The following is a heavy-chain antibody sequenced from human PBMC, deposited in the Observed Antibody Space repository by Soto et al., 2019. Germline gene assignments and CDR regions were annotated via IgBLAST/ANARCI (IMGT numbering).Heavy chain of an antibody. CDR3: ATHWNDGVFDYYYYMDV. CDR2: FDPEDGET. J-gene: IGHJ6*03. D-gene: IGHD1-1*01. CDR1: GYTLTELS. V-gene: IGHV1-24*01. Sequence: GASVKVSCKVSGYTLTELSMHWVRQAPGKGLEWMGGFDPEDGETFYAQKFQGRVTMTEDTSTDTAYMELSSLRSEDTAVYYCATHWNDGVFDYYYYMDVWGKGTTVTVSS.